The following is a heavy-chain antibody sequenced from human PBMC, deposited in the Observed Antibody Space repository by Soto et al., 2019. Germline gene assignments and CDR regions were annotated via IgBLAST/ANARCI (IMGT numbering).Heavy chain of an antibody. CDR3: XXXXXXXPRDY. V-gene: IGHV1-18*01. Sequence: QVQLVQSGAEVKKPGASVKVSCKASGYTFTSYGISWVRQAPGQGLEWMGWISAYNGNTNYAQKLQGRVTMTTDTSTXXXXXXXXXXXXXXXXXXXXXXXXXXXPRDYWGQGTLVTVSS. CDR1: GYTFTSYG. J-gene: IGHJ4*02. CDR2: ISAYNGNT.